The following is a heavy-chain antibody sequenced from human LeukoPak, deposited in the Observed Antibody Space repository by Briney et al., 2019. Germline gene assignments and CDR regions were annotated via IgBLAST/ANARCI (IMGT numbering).Heavy chain of an antibody. J-gene: IGHJ4*02. V-gene: IGHV4-31*03. CDR3: RRVSHDYSFDY. CDR2: IYYSGST. Sequence: SQTLSLTCTVSGGSISSGGSYWSWIRQHPGKGLEWIGYIYYSGSTYYNPSLKSRVTISVDTSKNQFSLKLSSVTAADTAVYYCRRVSHDYSFDYWGQGTLVTVSS. CDR1: GGSISSGGSY. D-gene: IGHD4-11*01.